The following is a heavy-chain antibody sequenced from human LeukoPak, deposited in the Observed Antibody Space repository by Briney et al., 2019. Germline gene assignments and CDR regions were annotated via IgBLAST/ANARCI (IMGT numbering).Heavy chain of an antibody. D-gene: IGHD6-13*01. Sequence: KPSETLSLTCTVSGGSINAYYWSWIRQPPGKGLEWIGYIYYSGSTNYNPSLKSRVTISVDTSKNQFSLKLSSVTAADTAVYYCARAIAAAGNYYGMDVWGQGTTVTVSS. CDR3: ARAIAAAGNYYGMDV. CDR1: GGSINAYY. J-gene: IGHJ6*02. V-gene: IGHV4-59*01. CDR2: IYYSGST.